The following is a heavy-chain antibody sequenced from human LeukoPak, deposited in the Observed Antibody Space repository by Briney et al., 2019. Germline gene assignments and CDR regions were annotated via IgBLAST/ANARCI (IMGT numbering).Heavy chain of an antibody. CDR2: IWSDGNNR. V-gene: IGHV3-30*02. Sequence: PGGSLRLSCAASGFTFRTYGMHWVRQATGKGLEWVSFIWSDGNNRFYADSVKGRFTISRDNSKNMLYLQMDTLRAEDTALYYCAKDPGASVSGFYMDVWGKGTTVIVSS. CDR3: AKDPGASVSGFYMDV. CDR1: GFTFRTYG. J-gene: IGHJ6*03. D-gene: IGHD2-8*02.